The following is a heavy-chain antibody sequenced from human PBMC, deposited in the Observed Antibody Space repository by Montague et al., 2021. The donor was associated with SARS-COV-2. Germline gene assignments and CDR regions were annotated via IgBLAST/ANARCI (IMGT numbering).Heavy chain of an antibody. CDR1: RGSISGRSNY. CDR2: FYYTGNT. Sequence: SETLSLTCTVSRGSISGRSNYWGWVRQTPGKGLEWIGSFYYTGNTYYNPSLKSRVTISVDTSKNQFSLSLRSVTAVDTSVYFCVRHGGSSWLVPWGQGTLVIVSS. D-gene: IGHD2-15*01. V-gene: IGHV4-39*01. J-gene: IGHJ5*02. CDR3: VRHGGSSWLVP.